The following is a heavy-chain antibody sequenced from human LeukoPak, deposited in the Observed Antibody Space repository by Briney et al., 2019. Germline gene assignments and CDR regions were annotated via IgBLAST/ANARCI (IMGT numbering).Heavy chain of an antibody. J-gene: IGHJ4*02. V-gene: IGHV3-48*02. CDR1: GFTFSSYS. Sequence: GGSLRLSCAASGFTFSSYSMNWVRQAPGKGLEWVSHITASGNAMFYADSVKGRFTISRDNAKNSLYLQMNSLRDEDTAAYYCASSGSYRFDYWGQGTLVTVSS. D-gene: IGHD1-26*01. CDR3: ASSGSYRFDY. CDR2: ITASGNAM.